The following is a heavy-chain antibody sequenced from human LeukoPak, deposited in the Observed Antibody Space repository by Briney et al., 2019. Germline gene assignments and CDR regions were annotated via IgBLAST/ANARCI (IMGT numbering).Heavy chain of an antibody. Sequence: GGSLRLSCAASGFTVSSNYMSWVRQAPGKGLEWVSVIYSGGSTYYADSVKGRFTISRDNSKNTLYLQMNSLRAEDTAVHYCARWGRDLDAFDIWGQGTMVTVSS. J-gene: IGHJ3*02. CDR2: IYSGGST. D-gene: IGHD3-16*01. V-gene: IGHV3-66*01. CDR3: ARWGRDLDAFDI. CDR1: GFTVSSNY.